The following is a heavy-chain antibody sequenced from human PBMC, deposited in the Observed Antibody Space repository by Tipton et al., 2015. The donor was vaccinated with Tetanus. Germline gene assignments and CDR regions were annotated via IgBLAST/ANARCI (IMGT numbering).Heavy chain of an antibody. CDR1: GASVRRGDYS. Sequence: TLSLTCTVSGASVRRGDYSWNWIRQPPGKGLEWLAYVSYSGRTNSNYFLKSRVSTSVDTSKNQFSLKLSSVTAADTGIYYCARRRYQWNRGGFDIWGQGTLVTVSS. CDR2: VSYSGRT. CDR3: ARRRYQWNRGGFDI. V-gene: IGHV4-61*08. J-gene: IGHJ3*02. D-gene: IGHD1-20*01.